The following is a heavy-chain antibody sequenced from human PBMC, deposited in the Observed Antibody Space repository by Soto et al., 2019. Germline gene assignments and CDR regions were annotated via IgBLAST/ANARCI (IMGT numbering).Heavy chain of an antibody. CDR1: GGTFSSYT. CDR3: ARVQPAAVSSEAFDI. D-gene: IGHD6-13*01. J-gene: IGHJ3*02. V-gene: IGHV1-69*02. CDR2: IIPILGIA. Sequence: QVQLVQSGAEVKKPGSSVKVSCKASGGTFSSYTISWVRQAPGQGLEWMGRIIPILGIANYAHKFQGRVTITADKSTSTAYIELRRLRSEDTAGYYCARVQPAAVSSEAFDIWGQGTIVTVSS.